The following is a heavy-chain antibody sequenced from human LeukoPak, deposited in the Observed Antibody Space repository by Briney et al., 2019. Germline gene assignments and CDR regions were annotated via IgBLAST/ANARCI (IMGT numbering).Heavy chain of an antibody. D-gene: IGHD3-22*01. CDR3: ARDQGTIILGYFDY. J-gene: IGHJ4*02. CDR2: INYSGST. V-gene: IGHV4-34*01. CDR1: GGSLSGYY. Sequence: SETLSLTCAVYGGSLSGYYWSWIRQPPGKGLEWVGEINYSGSTNYNPSLKSRVTISVDMSKNQFSLKLSSVTAADTAVYYCARDQGTIILGYFDYWGQGTLVTVSS.